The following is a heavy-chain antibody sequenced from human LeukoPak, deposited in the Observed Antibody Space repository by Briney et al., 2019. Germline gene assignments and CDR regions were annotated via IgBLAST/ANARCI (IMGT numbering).Heavy chain of an antibody. CDR3: ARGVWDV. J-gene: IGHJ6*02. Sequence: GGSLRLSCVVSGFTVSSNYMSWVRQAPGKGLEWVSVIYSAGSTYYADSVKGRFTISRDDSKNTLYLQMNNLRAEDTAVYYCARGVWDVWGQGTTVTVSS. CDR2: IYSAGST. V-gene: IGHV3-66*01. CDR1: GFTVSSNY.